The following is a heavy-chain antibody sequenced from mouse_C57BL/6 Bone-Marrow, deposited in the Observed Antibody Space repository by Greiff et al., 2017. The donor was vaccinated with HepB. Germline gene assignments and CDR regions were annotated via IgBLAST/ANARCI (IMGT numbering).Heavy chain of an antibody. Sequence: VHLVESGPGLVQPSQSLSITCTVSGFSFTSYGVHWVRQSPGKGLEWLGVIWSGGSTDYNAAFISRLSISKDNSKSQVFFKMNRLQADDTAIYYCARKGDGYFFFAYWGQGTLVTVSA. CDR1: GFSFTSYG. CDR2: IWSGGST. J-gene: IGHJ3*01. D-gene: IGHD2-3*01. V-gene: IGHV2-2*01. CDR3: ARKGDGYFFFAY.